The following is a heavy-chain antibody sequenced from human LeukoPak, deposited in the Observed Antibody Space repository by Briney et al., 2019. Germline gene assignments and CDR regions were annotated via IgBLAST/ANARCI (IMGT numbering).Heavy chain of an antibody. CDR1: GFTFSSYG. CDR2: IWYDGSNK. CDR3: ARGGATTIDY. Sequence: GRSLRLSCAASGFTFSSYGMHWVRRAPGKGLEWVAVIWYDGSNKYYADSVKGRFTISRDNSKNTLYLQMNSLRAEDTAVYYCARGGATTIDYWGQGTLVTVYS. V-gene: IGHV3-33*01. J-gene: IGHJ4*02. D-gene: IGHD5-12*01.